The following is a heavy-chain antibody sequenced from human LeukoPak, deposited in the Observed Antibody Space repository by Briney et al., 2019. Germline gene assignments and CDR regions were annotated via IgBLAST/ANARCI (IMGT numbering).Heavy chain of an antibody. D-gene: IGHD6-13*01. J-gene: IGHJ3*02. CDR3: AKGWSGSSWYSI. CDR1: GFIFSSYT. Sequence: GGSLRLSCAASGFIFSSYTMSWVRQVPGKGLEWVSGISDSGGSPYYADSVKGRFTISRDNSKNTLYLQMNSLRAEDTAVYYCAKGWSGSSWYSIWGQGTMVTVSS. V-gene: IGHV3-23*01. CDR2: ISDSGGSP.